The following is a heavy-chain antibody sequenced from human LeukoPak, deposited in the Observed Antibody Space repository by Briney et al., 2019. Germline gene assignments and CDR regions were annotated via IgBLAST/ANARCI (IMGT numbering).Heavy chain of an antibody. CDR2: ISSSSSYI. CDR3: ARDPSTYYYGSGSYPTG. Sequence: PGGSLRLSCAASGFTFSSYSMNWVRQAPGKGLEWVSSISSSSSYIYYTDSVKGRFTISRDNAKNSLYLQMNSLRAEDTAVYYCARDPSTYYYGSGSYPTGWGQGTLVTVSS. J-gene: IGHJ4*02. CDR1: GFTFSSYS. D-gene: IGHD3-10*01. V-gene: IGHV3-21*01.